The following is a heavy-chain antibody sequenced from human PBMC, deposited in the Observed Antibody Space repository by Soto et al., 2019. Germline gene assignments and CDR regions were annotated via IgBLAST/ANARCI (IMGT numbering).Heavy chain of an antibody. Sequence: SETLSLTCTVSGGSISSGGYYWSWIRQHPGKGLEWIGYIYYSGSTYYNPSLKSRVTISVDTSKNQFSLKLSSVTAADTAVYYCARAPSYDSSGYYLYYFDYWGQGTLVTVSS. J-gene: IGHJ4*02. D-gene: IGHD3-22*01. CDR2: IYYSGST. CDR3: ARAPSYDSSGYYLYYFDY. V-gene: IGHV4-31*03. CDR1: GGSISSGGYY.